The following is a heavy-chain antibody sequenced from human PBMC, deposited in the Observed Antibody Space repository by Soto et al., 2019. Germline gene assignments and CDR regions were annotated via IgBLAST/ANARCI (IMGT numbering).Heavy chain of an antibody. Sequence: EVQLVESGGGLVQPGGSLRLSCAASGFTFSSYAMHWVRQAPGKGLEYVSAISSNGGSTYYANSVKGRFTISRDNSKNTLYLQMDSVRAEDMAVYYCAREGYCSSTSCYSFDYWGQGTLVTVSS. CDR1: GFTFSSYA. J-gene: IGHJ4*02. V-gene: IGHV3-64*01. CDR2: ISSNGGST. D-gene: IGHD2-2*01. CDR3: AREGYCSSTSCYSFDY.